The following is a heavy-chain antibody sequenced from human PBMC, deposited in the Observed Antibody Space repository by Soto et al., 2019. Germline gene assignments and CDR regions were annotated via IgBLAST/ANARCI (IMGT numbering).Heavy chain of an antibody. Sequence: SLTCAVYGGSFRGYYWSWIRQPPGKGLEWIGEINYSGSTNYNPSLKSRVNISVDTSKNQFSLKLSSVTAADTAVYYCARRLGYCSSTSCYEGNWFDPWGQGTLVTVSS. CDR3: ARRLGYCSSTSCYEGNWFDP. CDR1: GGSFRGYY. CDR2: INYSGST. J-gene: IGHJ5*02. V-gene: IGHV4-34*01. D-gene: IGHD2-2*01.